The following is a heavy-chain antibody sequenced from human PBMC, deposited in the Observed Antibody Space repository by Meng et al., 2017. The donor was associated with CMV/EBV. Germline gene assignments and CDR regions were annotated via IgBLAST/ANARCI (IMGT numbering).Heavy chain of an antibody. D-gene: IGHD3-22*01. CDR1: GFSFSPTW. CDR2: IKSKYAGGTS. V-gene: IGHV3-15*01. CDR3: TATHHSDSSGKY. Sequence: EGVVVESGGDSVKPGGSLRLSCAASGFSFSPTWMSWIRQAPGKGLEWVGRIKSKYAGGTSEYAAPVTGRFSISRDDSINTLYLQMNSLKTEDTAVYYCTATHHSDSSGKYWGQGTLVTVSS. J-gene: IGHJ4*02.